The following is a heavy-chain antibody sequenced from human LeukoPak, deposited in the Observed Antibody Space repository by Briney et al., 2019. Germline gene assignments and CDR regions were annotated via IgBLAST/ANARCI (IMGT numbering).Heavy chain of an antibody. V-gene: IGHV1-69*05. Sequence: SVKVSCKASGGTFSSYAISWVRQAPGQGLEWMGRIIPIFGTANYAQKFQGRVTITTDESTSTAYMELSGLRSEDTAVYYCARSDSGSYFEFDYWGQGTLVTVSS. CDR3: ARSDSGSYFEFDY. CDR2: IIPIFGTA. CDR1: GGTFSSYA. J-gene: IGHJ4*02. D-gene: IGHD1-26*01.